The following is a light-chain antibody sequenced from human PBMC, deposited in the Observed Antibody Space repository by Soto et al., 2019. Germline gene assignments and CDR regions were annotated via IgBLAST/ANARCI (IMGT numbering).Light chain of an antibody. CDR1: QYINTR. V-gene: IGKV3-11*01. CDR2: QTS. CDR3: HQRQSWPRT. J-gene: IGKJ1*01. Sequence: EIVLTQSPATFSSFPGDIVTLSCRASQYINTRLAWYQHRPGQAPRLLIYQTSLRAAGIPARFSASGSGTDFTLTISDVQPEDFALYYCHQRQSWPRTFGQGTKWIS.